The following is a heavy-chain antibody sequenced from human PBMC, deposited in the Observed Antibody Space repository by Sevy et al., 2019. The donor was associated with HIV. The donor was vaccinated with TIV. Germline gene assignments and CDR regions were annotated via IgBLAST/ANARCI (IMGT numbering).Heavy chain of an antibody. CDR3: AGGRGIAVAGGGYYSDY. CDR2: IITYNGKT. D-gene: IGHD6-19*01. J-gene: IGHJ4*02. V-gene: IGHV1-18*04. CDR1: GYTFSRSV. Sequence: ASVKVSCMASGYTFSRSVITWVRQAPGQGLEWMGWIITYNGKTNYAQKFQDRVTMTTDTTTNTADMELRSLRSDDTAIYFCAGGRGIAVAGGGYYSDYWGQGSLVTVSS.